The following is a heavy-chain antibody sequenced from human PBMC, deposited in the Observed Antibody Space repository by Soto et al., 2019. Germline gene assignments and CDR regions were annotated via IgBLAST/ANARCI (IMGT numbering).Heavy chain of an antibody. CDR3: ARPRSGSNGGKLDY. Sequence: QVQLVQSGAEVKKPGSSVKVSCKTSGDTFSNYAISWVRQAPGQGLEWMGGIIPIFGTTNYAQKFQGRVTITADESTSTAYMELSSLRSEDTAVYYCARPRSGSNGGKLDYWGQGTLVTVSS. CDR1: GDTFSNYA. D-gene: IGHD1-26*01. CDR2: IIPIFGTT. J-gene: IGHJ4*02. V-gene: IGHV1-69*01.